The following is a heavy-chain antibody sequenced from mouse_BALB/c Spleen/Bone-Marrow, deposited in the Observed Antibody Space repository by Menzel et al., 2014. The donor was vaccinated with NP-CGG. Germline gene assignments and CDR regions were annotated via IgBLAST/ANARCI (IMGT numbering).Heavy chain of an antibody. CDR3: AERLSHLAMDY. CDR2: INPINGRT. Sequence: QVQLQQSGAELVKPGASLKLSCKASGYTFTNYCIHWVTQRPGQGLEWIGEINPINGRTNYKEKFKTKATLTVDRSSSTAYMQRSSLASEDSAVYYCAERLSHLAMDYWGQGTTVTVSS. J-gene: IGHJ4*01. D-gene: IGHD2-2*01. CDR1: GYTFTNYC. V-gene: IGHV1S81*02.